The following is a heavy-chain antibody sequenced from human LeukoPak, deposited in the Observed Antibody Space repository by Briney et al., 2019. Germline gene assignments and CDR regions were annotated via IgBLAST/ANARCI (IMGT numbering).Heavy chain of an antibody. CDR1: GFTFSSYG. CDR3: ARDKSQGCWYVNL. CDR2: IWYDGSNK. D-gene: IGHD6-13*01. Sequence: GGSLRHSSAESGFTFSSYGTHWVRQAPGKGLEWVAVIWYDGSNKYYADSVKGRFTISRDDSKNNVFLQMNSLRAEDTAVYYCARDKSQGCWYVNLWGRGTLVTVSS. V-gene: IGHV3-33*01. J-gene: IGHJ1*01.